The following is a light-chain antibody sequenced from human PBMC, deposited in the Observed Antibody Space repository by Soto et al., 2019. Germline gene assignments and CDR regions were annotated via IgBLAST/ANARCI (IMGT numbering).Light chain of an antibody. CDR1: QSVSSSY. V-gene: IGKV3-20*01. J-gene: IGKJ3*01. CDR2: GAS. Sequence: EIVLTQSPGTLSLSPGERATLSCRASQSVSSSYFAWYQQKPGQAPRLLIYGASSRTTGIPDTFSGSGSGTGFTLTISGLEPEDLAVYYCQQYGSSPDTFGPVTKVDIK. CDR3: QQYGSSPDT.